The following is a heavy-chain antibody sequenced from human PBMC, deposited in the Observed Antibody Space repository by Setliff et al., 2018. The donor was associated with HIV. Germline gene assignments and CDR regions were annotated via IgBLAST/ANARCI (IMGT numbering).Heavy chain of an antibody. V-gene: IGHV4-4*02. D-gene: IGHD3-10*01. CDR1: GGSISSSNW. J-gene: IGHJ6*03. CDR2: IYHSGST. CDR3: AREGRPITMLRGVNPYYMDV. Sequence: SETLSLTCAVSGGSISSSNWWSWVRQPPGKGLEWIGEIYHSGSTNYNPSPKSRVTISADTSKNQFSLSLSSVTVADTAVYYCAREGRPITMLRGVNPYYMDVWGKGTTVTVSS.